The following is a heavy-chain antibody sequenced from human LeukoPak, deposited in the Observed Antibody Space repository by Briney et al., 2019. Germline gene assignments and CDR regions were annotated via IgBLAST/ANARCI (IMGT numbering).Heavy chain of an antibody. D-gene: IGHD1-1*01. CDR1: GYTFNSYA. Sequence: GGSLRLSCAASGYTFNSYALNWVRQAPGKGLEWVSSISASGDATYYVDSVRGRFTISRDNSNYAGYLQMTSLSAEDTAIYYCAKEGIGSTAPFFDYWGQGILVTVSS. CDR3: AKEGIGSTAPFFDY. J-gene: IGHJ4*02. CDR2: ISASGDAT. V-gene: IGHV3-23*01.